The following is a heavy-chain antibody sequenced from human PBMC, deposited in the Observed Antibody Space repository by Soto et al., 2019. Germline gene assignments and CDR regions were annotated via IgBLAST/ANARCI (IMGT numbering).Heavy chain of an antibody. V-gene: IGHV4-34*01. D-gene: IGHD3-10*01. CDR1: GGSFSGYY. Sequence: QVQLQQWGAGLLKPSETLSLTCAVYGGSFSGYYWSWIRQPPGKGLEWIGEINHSGSTNYNPSLKSRVTISVDTSKNQFSLKLSSVTAADTAVYYCASRFYGSGSYYKYHRLPDVWGKGTTVTVSS. CDR3: ASRFYGSGSYYKYHRLPDV. J-gene: IGHJ6*04. CDR2: INHSGST.